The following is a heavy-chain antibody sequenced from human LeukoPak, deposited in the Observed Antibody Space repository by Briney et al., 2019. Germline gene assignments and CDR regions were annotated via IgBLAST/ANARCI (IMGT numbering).Heavy chain of an antibody. V-gene: IGHV3-11*01. J-gene: IGHJ5*02. D-gene: IGHD1-1*01. CDR1: GFTFSDYY. Sequence: GGSLRLSCAASGFTFSDYYMSWVRQAPGKGLEWVSYISSSGNTIYYADSVKGRFTISRDNAKNSLYLQMNSLRAEDTAVYYCARRGVQLQRISWFDPWGQGTLVTVSS. CDR2: ISSSGNTI. CDR3: ARRGVQLQRISWFDP.